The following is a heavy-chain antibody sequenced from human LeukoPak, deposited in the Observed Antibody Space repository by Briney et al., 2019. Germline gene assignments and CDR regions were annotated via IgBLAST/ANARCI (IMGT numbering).Heavy chain of an antibody. V-gene: IGHV3-30*18. D-gene: IGHD6-19*01. CDR3: AKDRDSSGWYSARTYDY. CDR2: ISYDGGNK. J-gene: IGHJ4*02. Sequence: GRSLRLSCAASGFTFSSYGMHWVRQAPGKGLEWVAVISYDGGNKYYADSVKGRFTISRDNSKNTLYLQMNSLRAEDTAVYYCAKDRDSSGWYSARTYDYWGQGTLVTVSS. CDR1: GFTFSSYG.